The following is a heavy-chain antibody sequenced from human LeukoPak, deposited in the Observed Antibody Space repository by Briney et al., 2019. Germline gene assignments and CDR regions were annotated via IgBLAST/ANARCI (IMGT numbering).Heavy chain of an antibody. CDR2: ISGSVGST. CDR1: GFTFTIYA. D-gene: IGHD1-26*01. J-gene: IGHJ6*02. CDR3: AKDRPASGPWGYYYVMDV. Sequence: GGSLRLSCAASGFTFTIYAMSWVRQAPGKGLEWVSTISGSVGSTHYADSVKGRFTISRDNSKNTLYLQMNSLRAEDTAVYYCAKDRPASGPWGYYYVMDVWGQGTTVTVFS. V-gene: IGHV3-23*01.